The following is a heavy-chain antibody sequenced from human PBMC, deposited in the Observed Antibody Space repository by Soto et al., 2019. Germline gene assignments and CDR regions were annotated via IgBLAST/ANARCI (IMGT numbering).Heavy chain of an antibody. CDR3: ARGSTGPYDFWSAFDI. J-gene: IGHJ3*02. Sequence: QVQLVESGGGVVQPGRSLRLSCAASGFTFSSYGMHWVRQAPGKGLEWVAVIWYDGSNKYYADSVKGRFTISRDNSKNTLYLQMNSLRAEDTAVYYCARGSTGPYDFWSAFDIWGQGTMVTVSS. D-gene: IGHD3-3*01. CDR2: IWYDGSNK. V-gene: IGHV3-33*01. CDR1: GFTFSSYG.